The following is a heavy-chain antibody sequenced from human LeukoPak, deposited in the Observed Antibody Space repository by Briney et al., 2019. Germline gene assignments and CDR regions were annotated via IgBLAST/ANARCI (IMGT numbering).Heavy chain of an antibody. V-gene: IGHV4-34*01. Sequence: SETLSLTCAVCGGSFSGYYWSWIRQPPGKGLEWIGEINHSGSTNYNPSLKSRVTISVDTSKNQFSLKLSSVTAADTAVYYCARLGSTYYEYYFDYWGQGTLVTVSS. J-gene: IGHJ4*02. CDR1: GGSFSGYY. CDR2: INHSGST. D-gene: IGHD3-3*01. CDR3: ARLGSTYYEYYFDY.